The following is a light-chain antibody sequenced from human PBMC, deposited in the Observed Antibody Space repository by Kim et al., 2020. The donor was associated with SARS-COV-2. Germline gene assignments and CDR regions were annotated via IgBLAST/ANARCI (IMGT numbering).Light chain of an antibody. Sequence: AVGERVTITCRASQDIRYHLAWYQHNPDKAPKLLIYAASTLQTGGPSRFSGSGSGTEFTLTISSLQPEDFATYFCQQYNFYPRTFGQGT. V-gene: IGKV1-9*01. CDR3: QQYNFYPRT. CDR1: QDIRYH. J-gene: IGKJ1*01. CDR2: AAS.